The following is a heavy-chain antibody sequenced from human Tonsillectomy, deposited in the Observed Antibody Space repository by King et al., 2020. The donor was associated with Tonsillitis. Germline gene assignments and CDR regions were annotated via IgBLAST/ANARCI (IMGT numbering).Heavy chain of an antibody. CDR2: FRSKAYGGTT. CDR1: GFTFGDYA. V-gene: IGHV3-49*03. Sequence: VQLVESGGGLVQPGRSLRLSCRTSGFTFGDYAMSWFRQAPGKGLEWVGFFRSKAYGGTTEYAASAKGRFTIPRDDTKSIAYLQMNSLKTEDTAVYYWSRDDTSAYCHAYFDYWGQGTLVTVSS. D-gene: IGHD3-22*01. CDR3: SRDDTSAYCHAYFDY. J-gene: IGHJ4*02.